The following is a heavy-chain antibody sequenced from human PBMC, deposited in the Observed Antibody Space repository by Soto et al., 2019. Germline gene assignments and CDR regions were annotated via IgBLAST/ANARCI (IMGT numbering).Heavy chain of an antibody. J-gene: IGHJ4*02. V-gene: IGHV4-59*01. CDR2: IYYSGST. CDR3: ARDVATIRILDH. Sequence: PPGKGLEWIGYIYYSGSTNYNPSLKSRVTISVDTSKNQFSLKLSSVTAADTAVYYCARDVATIRILDHWARGTLVTVSS. D-gene: IGHD5-12*01.